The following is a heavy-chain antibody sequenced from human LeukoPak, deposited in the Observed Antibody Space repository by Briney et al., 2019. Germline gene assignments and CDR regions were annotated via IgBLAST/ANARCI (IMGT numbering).Heavy chain of an antibody. CDR3: ARDNYGDFYFDY. CDR1: GFTFSSYS. D-gene: IGHD4-17*01. J-gene: IGHJ4*02. CDR2: ISSSSSYI. V-gene: IGHV3-21*04. Sequence: GGSLRLSCAASGFTFSSYSMNWVRQAPGKGLEWVSSISSSSSYIYYADSVKGRFTISRDNAKNSLYLQMNSLRAEDTAVYYCARDNYGDFYFDYWGQGTLVTVSS.